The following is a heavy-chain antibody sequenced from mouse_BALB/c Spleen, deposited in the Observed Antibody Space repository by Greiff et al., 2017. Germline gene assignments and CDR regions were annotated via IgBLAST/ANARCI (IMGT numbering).Heavy chain of an antibody. J-gene: IGHJ3*01. D-gene: IGHD1-1*01. CDR2: IWGDGST. V-gene: IGHV2-6-7*01. CDR1: EFSLTGYG. CDR3: AREGPGDYGSGYVLAY. Sequence: QVQLKESGPGLVAPSQSLSITCTVSEFSLTGYGVNWVRQPPGKGLEWLGMIWGDGSTDYNSALKSRLSISKDNSKSQVFLKMNSLQTDDTARYYCAREGPGDYGSGYVLAYWGQGTLVTVSA.